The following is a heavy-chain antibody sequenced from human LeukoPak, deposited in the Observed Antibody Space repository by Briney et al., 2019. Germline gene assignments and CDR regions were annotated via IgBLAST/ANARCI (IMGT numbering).Heavy chain of an antibody. CDR1: GFTFADHT. CDR2: IRSEPYGGTT. V-gene: IGHV3-49*04. CDR3: AREGAGEADYYDSTGYFVS. J-gene: IGHJ5*01. Sequence: GGSLRLSCTASGFTFADHTLSWVRQAPGKGLEWVGLIRSEPYGGTTEYAASVKGRFTISRDDSKSIAYLQMSSLKTEDTAVYYCAREGAGEADYYDSTGYFVSWGQGTLVTVSS. D-gene: IGHD3-22*01.